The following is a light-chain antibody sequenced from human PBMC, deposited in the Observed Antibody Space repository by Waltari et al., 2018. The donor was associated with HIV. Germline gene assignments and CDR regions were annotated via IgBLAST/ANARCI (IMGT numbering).Light chain of an antibody. V-gene: IGKV4-1*01. Sequence: DIVMTQSSDSLAVSLGERATINCNSRQNVLYRSNNKNFLAWYQQRPGQSPKLLIYWASTRESGVPDRFSGSGSGTDFTLTISSLQAEDVAVYYCHQYYTTPWTFGQGTKVEIK. CDR2: WAS. CDR1: QNVLYRSNNKNF. CDR3: HQYYTTPWT. J-gene: IGKJ1*01.